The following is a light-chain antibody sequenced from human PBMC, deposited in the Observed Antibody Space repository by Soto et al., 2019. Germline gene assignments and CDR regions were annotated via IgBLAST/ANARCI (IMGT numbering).Light chain of an antibody. V-gene: IGLV1-40*01. J-gene: IGLJ2*01. Sequence: QSVLTQPPSVSGAPGQRVTISCTGSSSNIGAGYDVHWYQQVPGTAPKLLIYGNSNRPSGVPDRFSGSKSGTSASLATTGLQAEDEADYYCQSYDSSLSGSGVFGGGTKVTVL. CDR1: SSNIGAGYD. CDR2: GNS. CDR3: QSYDSSLSGSGV.